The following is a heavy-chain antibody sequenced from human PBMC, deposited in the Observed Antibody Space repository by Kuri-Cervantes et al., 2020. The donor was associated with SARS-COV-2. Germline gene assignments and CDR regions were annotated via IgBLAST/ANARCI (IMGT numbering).Heavy chain of an antibody. CDR1: GFTFSSYW. J-gene: IGHJ4*02. V-gene: IGHV3-7*01. D-gene: IGHD1-20*01. CDR2: IKQYGSEK. Sequence: GGSLRLSFAASGFTFSSYWMSWVRQAPGKGLEWVANIKQYGSEKYYVDSVKGRFTISRDNARSSLYLQMNSLRAEDTAVYYCARNFNWNDEGFDYWGQGTLVTVSS. CDR3: ARNFNWNDEGFDY.